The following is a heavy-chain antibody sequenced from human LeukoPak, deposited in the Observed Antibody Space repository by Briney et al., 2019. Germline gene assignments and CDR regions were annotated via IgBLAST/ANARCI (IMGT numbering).Heavy chain of an antibody. J-gene: IGHJ3*01. CDR1: GFTFEHFA. CDR2: ISLNSGKI. Sequence: GRSLRLSCTASGFTFEHFAMHWVRQAPGKGLDWVSGISLNSGKIGYADSVKGRFTISRDNAKNSLYLQMNHLRTEDTALYYCVKDDGWLSWGRGTAVTVPS. D-gene: IGHD2/OR15-2a*01. V-gene: IGHV3-9*01. CDR3: VKDDGWLS.